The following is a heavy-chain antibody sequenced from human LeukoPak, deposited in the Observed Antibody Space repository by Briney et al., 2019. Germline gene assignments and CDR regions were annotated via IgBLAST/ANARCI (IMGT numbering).Heavy chain of an antibody. V-gene: IGHV4-39*01. D-gene: IGHD2-21*01. Sequence: GSLRLSCAASGFTVSSNYMSWIRQPPGKGLEWIGSIYYSGSTYYNPSLKSRVTISVDTSKNQFSLKLSSVTAADTAVYYCARHSPLDWVYYYYMDVWGKGTTVTVSS. CDR2: IYYSGST. CDR3: ARHSPLDWVYYYYMDV. CDR1: GFTVSSNY. J-gene: IGHJ6*03.